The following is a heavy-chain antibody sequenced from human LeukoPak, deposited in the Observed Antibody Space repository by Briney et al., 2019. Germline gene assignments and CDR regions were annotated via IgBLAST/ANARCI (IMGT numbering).Heavy chain of an antibody. CDR2: IYYSGST. J-gene: IGHJ4*02. CDR1: GGSISSYF. CDR3: ARIDTAVAGTIDY. V-gene: IGHV4-59*08. Sequence: TSETLSLSCTVSGGSISSYFWSWIRQPPGKGLEWIGYIYYSGSTNYNPSLKSRVTMSVDTSKNQFSLKLSSVTAADTAVYYCARIDTAVAGTIDYWGQGTLVTVSS. D-gene: IGHD6-19*01.